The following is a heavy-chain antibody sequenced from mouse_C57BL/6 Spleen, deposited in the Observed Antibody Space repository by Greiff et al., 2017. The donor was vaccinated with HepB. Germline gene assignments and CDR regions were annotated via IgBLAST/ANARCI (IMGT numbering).Heavy chain of an antibody. D-gene: IGHD2-1*01. CDR1: GYTFTDYY. CDR2: INPYNGGT. V-gene: IGHV1-19*01. CDR3: AEGRGNPYYAMDY. J-gene: IGHJ4*01. Sequence: VQLQQSGPVLVKPGASVKMSCKASGYTFTDYYMNWVKQSHGKSLEWIGVINPYNGGTSYNQKFKGKATLTVDKSSSTAYMELNSLTSEDSAVYYCAEGRGNPYYAMDYWGQGTSVTVSS.